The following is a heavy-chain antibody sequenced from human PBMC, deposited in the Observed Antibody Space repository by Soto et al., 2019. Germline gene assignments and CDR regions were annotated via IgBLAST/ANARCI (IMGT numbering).Heavy chain of an antibody. CDR1: GGSIRSGGYY. V-gene: IGHV4-31*03. CDR2: IYYSGST. J-gene: IGHJ4*02. Sequence: SETLSLTCTVSGGSIRSGGYYWSWIRQHPGKGLEWIGYIYYSGSTYYNSSLKSRVTISVDTSKNQFSLKLSSVTAADTAVYYCARFLDYAVRFDYWGQGTLVTVSS. CDR3: ARFLDYAVRFDY. D-gene: IGHD4-17*01.